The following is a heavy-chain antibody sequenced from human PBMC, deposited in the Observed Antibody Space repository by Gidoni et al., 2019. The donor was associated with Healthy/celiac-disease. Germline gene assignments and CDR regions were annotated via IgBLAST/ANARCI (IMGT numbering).Heavy chain of an antibody. CDR2: IDWDDDK. Sequence: QVTLRESGPALVKPTQTLTLTCTFSGFSLSTSGMCVSWIRQPPGKALEWLALIDWDDDKYYSTSLKTRLTISKDTSKNQVVLTMTNMDPVDTATYYCARGSYYDILTGYPYFDYWGQGTLVTVSS. V-gene: IGHV2-70*01. J-gene: IGHJ4*02. CDR3: ARGSYYDILTGYPYFDY. D-gene: IGHD3-9*01. CDR1: GFSLSTSGMC.